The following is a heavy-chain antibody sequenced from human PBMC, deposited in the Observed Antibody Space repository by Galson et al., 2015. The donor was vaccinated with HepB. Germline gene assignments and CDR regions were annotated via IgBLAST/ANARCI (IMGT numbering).Heavy chain of an antibody. J-gene: IGHJ4*02. CDR2: VSSSGGST. CDR3: AKVIGDGYNSGYLDY. D-gene: IGHD5-24*01. CDR1: GFTFNNYA. V-gene: IGHV3-23*01. Sequence: SLRLSCAASGFTFNNYAMTWVRQAPGKGLEWVSAVSSSGGSTYYADSVKGRFTISRDNSKDTLSLQMNSLRAEDTAVYYCAKVIGDGYNSGYLDYWGQGTLVTVSS.